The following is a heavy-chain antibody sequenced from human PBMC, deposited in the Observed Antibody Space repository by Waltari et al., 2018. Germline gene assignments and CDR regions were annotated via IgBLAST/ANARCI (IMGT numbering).Heavy chain of an antibody. CDR3: TGGAVTGTDF. Sequence: EVQVVESGGGLVQPGGSLKLSCATSGFTFSGSTIHTVRQTSGKGLEVIGLIRSKPNNYAARYTASVEGRFTISRDDSENTAYLQMSSLMTEDTAVYYCTGGAVTGTDFWGQGTLVTVSS. CDR2: IRSKPNNYAA. J-gene: IGHJ4*02. CDR1: GFTFSGST. D-gene: IGHD6-13*01. V-gene: IGHV3-73*01.